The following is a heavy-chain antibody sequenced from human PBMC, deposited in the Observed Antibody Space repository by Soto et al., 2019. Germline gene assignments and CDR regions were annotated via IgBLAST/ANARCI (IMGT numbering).Heavy chain of an antibody. Sequence: SETLSLTCAVYGGSFSGYYWSWIRQPPGKGLEWIGETNHSGSTNYNPSLKSRVTISVDTSKNQFSLKLSSVTAADTAVYYCARDEDCTNGVCYRGVPSDYWGQGTLVTVSS. CDR2: TNHSGST. V-gene: IGHV4-34*01. CDR1: GGSFSGYY. J-gene: IGHJ4*02. CDR3: ARDEDCTNGVCYRGVPSDY. D-gene: IGHD2-8*01.